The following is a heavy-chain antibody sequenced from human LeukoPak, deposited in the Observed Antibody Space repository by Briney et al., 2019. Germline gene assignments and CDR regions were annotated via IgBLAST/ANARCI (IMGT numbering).Heavy chain of an antibody. CDR2: IKLDGSEK. CDR1: GFTFSSYG. Sequence: GGSLRLSCAASGFTFSSYGMHCVRQAPGKGLEWVANIKLDGSEKNYVDSVKGRFTISRDNTKNSLYLQMNSLRAEDTAVFYCARDQYDTWSRRGNFDSWGQGTLVIVSS. D-gene: IGHD3/OR15-3a*01. J-gene: IGHJ4*02. CDR3: ARDQYDTWSRRGNFDS. V-gene: IGHV3-7*03.